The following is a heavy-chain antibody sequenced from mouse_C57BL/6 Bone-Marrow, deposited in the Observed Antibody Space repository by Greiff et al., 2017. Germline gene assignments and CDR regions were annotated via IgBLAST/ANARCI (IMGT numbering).Heavy chain of an antibody. CDR1: GYTFTSYT. CDR2: INPSSGYI. D-gene: IGHD3-3*01. J-gene: IGHJ3*01. V-gene: IGHV1-4*01. Sequence: QVQLQQSGAELARPGASVKMSCKASGYTFTSYTMHWVKQRPGQGLEWIGYINPSSGYIKYNQKLKDRATLTADKSSSTAYMQLSSLPSEDAAVLYCARGPAFAYWGQGTLVIVSA. CDR3: ARGPAFAY.